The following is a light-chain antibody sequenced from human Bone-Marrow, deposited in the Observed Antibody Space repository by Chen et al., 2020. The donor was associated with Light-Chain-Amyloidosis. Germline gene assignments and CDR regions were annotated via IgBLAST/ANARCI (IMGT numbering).Light chain of an antibody. CDR3: PVWDRSSDRPV. V-gene: IGLV3-21*02. Sequence: SYVLTQPSSVSVAPGQTATIACGGNNIGSTSVHWYQQTPGQAPLLVVYDDSDRPSGIPERLSGCNSGNTATLTSSRVEAGDEADYYCPVWDRSSDRPVFGGGTKLTVL. CDR2: DDS. J-gene: IGLJ3*02. CDR1: NIGSTS.